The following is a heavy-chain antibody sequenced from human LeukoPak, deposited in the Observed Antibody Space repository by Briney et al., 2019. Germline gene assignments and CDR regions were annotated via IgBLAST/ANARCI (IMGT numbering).Heavy chain of an antibody. CDR1: DFSFITYA. CDR2: ISGSGGST. Sequence: GGSLRLSCAASDFSFITYAMSWVRQAPGKGLEWVSAISGSGGSTYYADSVKGRFTISRDNSKNTLYLQMNSLRAEDTAVYYCANNFLRLLNWGQGTLVTVSS. CDR3: ANNFLRLLN. D-gene: IGHD3-3*01. V-gene: IGHV3-23*01. J-gene: IGHJ4*02.